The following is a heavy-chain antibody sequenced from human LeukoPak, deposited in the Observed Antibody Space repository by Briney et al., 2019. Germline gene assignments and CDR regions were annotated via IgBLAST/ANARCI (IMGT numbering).Heavy chain of an antibody. D-gene: IGHD3-9*01. V-gene: IGHV3-21*01. CDR2: ISSSSSYI. CDR1: GFTVSTNY. CDR3: ATYYDILTGPPMDV. Sequence: GGSLRLSCAASGFTVSTNYMNWVRQAPGKGLEWVSSISSSSSYIYYADSVKGRFTISRDNAKNSLYLQMNSLRAEDTAVYYCATYYDILTGPPMDVWGQGTTVTVSS. J-gene: IGHJ6*02.